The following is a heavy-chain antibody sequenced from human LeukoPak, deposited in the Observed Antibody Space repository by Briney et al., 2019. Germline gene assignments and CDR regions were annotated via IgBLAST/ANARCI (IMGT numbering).Heavy chain of an antibody. CDR3: ARGPTTVTRAFDY. CDR1: GGSISSYY. V-gene: IGHV4-59*12. Sequence: SETLSLTCTVSGGSISSYYWSWIRQPPGKGLEWIGYIYYSGSTNYNPSLKSRVTISVDTSKNQFSLRLSSVTAADTAVYYCARGPTTVTRAFDYWGQGTLVTVSS. D-gene: IGHD4-17*01. CDR2: IYYSGST. J-gene: IGHJ4*02.